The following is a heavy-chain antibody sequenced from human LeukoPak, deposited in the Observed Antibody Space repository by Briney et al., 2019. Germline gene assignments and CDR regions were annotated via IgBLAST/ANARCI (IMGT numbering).Heavy chain of an antibody. Sequence: GASVKVSCKASGYTFTSYYMHWVRQAPGQGLEWMGIINPSGGSTSYAQKFQGRVTMTRDTSTSTVYMELSSLRSEDTAVYYCARVPAASHYYYGMDVWGQGTTATVSS. CDR3: ARVPAASHYYYGMDV. V-gene: IGHV1-46*01. CDR1: GYTFTSYY. J-gene: IGHJ6*02. D-gene: IGHD6-13*01. CDR2: INPSGGST.